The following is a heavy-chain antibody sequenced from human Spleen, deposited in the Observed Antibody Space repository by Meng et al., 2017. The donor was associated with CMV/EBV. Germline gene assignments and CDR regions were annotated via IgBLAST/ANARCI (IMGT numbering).Heavy chain of an antibody. V-gene: IGHV4-34*01. CDR1: GGSFSGYY. D-gene: IGHD1-7*01. CDR2: INHSGGT. J-gene: IGHJ4*02. CDR3: ARDSLGTTPDY. Sequence: SETLSLTCDVYGGSFSGYYWSWIRQPPGKGREWIGEINHSGGTNYNPSLKSRVTISVDTSKNQFSLKLSSVTAADTAVYYCARDSLGTTPDYWGQGTLVTVSS.